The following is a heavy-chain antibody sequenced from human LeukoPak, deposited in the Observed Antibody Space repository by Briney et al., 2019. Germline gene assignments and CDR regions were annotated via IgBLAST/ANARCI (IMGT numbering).Heavy chain of an antibody. J-gene: IGHJ3*02. V-gene: IGHV3-9*01. D-gene: IGHD1-20*01. Sequence: GGSLRLSCAASGFTFDDYAMHWVRQAPGKGLEWVSGISWNSGSIGYADSVKGRFTISRDNAKNSLYLQMNSLRAEDTALYYCAKDMDNWIDAFDIWGQGTMVTVSS. CDR1: GFTFDDYA. CDR3: AKDMDNWIDAFDI. CDR2: ISWNSGSI.